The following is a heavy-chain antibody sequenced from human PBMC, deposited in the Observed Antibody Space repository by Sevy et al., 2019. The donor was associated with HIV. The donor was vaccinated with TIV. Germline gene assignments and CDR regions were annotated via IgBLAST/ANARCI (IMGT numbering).Heavy chain of an antibody. J-gene: IGHJ4*02. V-gene: IGHV3-23*01. Sequence: GGSLRLSCAASGFLFSTHAMSWVRQAPGKGLEWVSGITSSASTTYYADSVKGRFTISRDNSKNTLYLQMNNLRAEDTAVYYCTKDAGWPLWGQGTLVTVSS. D-gene: IGHD3-9*01. CDR1: GFLFSTHA. CDR3: TKDAGWPL. CDR2: ITSSASTT.